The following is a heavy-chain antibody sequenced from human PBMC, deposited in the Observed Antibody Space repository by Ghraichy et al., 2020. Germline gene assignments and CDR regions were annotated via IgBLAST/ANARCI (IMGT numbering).Heavy chain of an antibody. V-gene: IGHV5-10-1*01. CDR3: VRHLPSYSSGWFPDP. CDR2: IDPSDSYT. Sequence: GESLNISCKGSGYSFTTFWISWVRQMPDKGLEWMGRIDPSDSYTNYSPSFQGHVTISADKSISTAYLQWSSLKASDTAMYYCVRHLPSYSSGWFPDPWGQGTLVTVSS. CDR1: GYSFTTFW. J-gene: IGHJ5*02. D-gene: IGHD6-19*01.